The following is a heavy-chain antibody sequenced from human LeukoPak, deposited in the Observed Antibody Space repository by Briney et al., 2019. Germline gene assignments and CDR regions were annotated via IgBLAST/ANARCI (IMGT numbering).Heavy chain of an antibody. Sequence: SETLSLTCTLSGGSLSSYYWSWIRQPPGKGLEWIGYIYYSGSTNYNPSLKSRVTISVDTSKNQFSLKLSSVTAADTAVYYCARGPDYGGNSNDAFDIWGQGTMVTVSS. CDR1: GGSLSSYY. CDR3: ARGPDYGGNSNDAFDI. V-gene: IGHV4-59*01. D-gene: IGHD4-23*01. J-gene: IGHJ3*02. CDR2: IYYSGST.